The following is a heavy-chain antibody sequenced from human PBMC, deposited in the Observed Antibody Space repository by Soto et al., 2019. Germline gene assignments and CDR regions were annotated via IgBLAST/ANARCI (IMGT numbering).Heavy chain of an antibody. V-gene: IGHV4-30-2*01. CDR3: ARGPDY. CDR2: IYHSVST. J-gene: IGHJ4*02. CDR1: GGSISSGGYS. Sequence: QLQLLESGSGLVKHSQTLSLTCAVSGGSISSGGYSWGWIRQPPGKGLEWIGYIYHSVSTYYNPSLKSRVTISVDRSKNQFSLRLSSVTAADTAVYYCARGPDYWGQGTLVTVSS.